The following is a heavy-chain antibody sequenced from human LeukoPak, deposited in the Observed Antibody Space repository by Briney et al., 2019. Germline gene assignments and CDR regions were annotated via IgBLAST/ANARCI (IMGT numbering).Heavy chain of an antibody. CDR3: ARFTITMTVVVPNFEY. V-gene: IGHV3-7*01. Sequence: RGSLRLSCAASGFTFSNYWMSWVRQAPGKGLEWVANIKQDGSEKYYVDSVKGRFTISRDNAKNSLYLQMNSLRAEDTAVYYCARFTITMTVVVPNFEYWGQGTLVTVSS. CDR1: GFTFSNYW. J-gene: IGHJ4*02. CDR2: IKQDGSEK. D-gene: IGHD3-22*01.